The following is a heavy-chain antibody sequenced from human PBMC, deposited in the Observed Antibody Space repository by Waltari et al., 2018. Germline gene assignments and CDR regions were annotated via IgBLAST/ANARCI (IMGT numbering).Heavy chain of an antibody. CDR3: AKDSCEGRGGGSCYNP. J-gene: IGHJ5*02. V-gene: IGHV3-23*01. Sequence: EVQLLESGGGLVQPGGSLRLSCAASGFTFNNYAMTWVRQAPGTGPEWVSSIKHSASETYYRDSVKGRFTISRDNSESTLYLQMNNLRAEDTAIYYCAKDSCEGRGGGSCYNPWGQGTLVTVSS. CDR2: IKHSASET. D-gene: IGHD2-15*01. CDR1: GFTFNNYA.